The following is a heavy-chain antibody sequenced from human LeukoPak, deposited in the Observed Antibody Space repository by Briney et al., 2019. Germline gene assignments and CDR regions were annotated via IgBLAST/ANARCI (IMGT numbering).Heavy chain of an antibody. J-gene: IGHJ6*02. Sequence: GASVKVSCKASVGTFTSYYMHWVRQAPGQGLEWMGIINPSGGSTSYAQKFQGRVTMTRDTSTSTVYMELSSLRSEDTAVYYCARAPRDTMVRGVYYYYGMDVWGQGTTVTVSS. CDR2: INPSGGST. CDR1: VGTFTSYY. V-gene: IGHV1-46*01. CDR3: ARAPRDTMVRGVYYYYGMDV. D-gene: IGHD3-10*01.